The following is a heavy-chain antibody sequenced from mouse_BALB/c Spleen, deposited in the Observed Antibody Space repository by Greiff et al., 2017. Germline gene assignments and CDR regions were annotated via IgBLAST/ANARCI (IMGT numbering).Heavy chain of an antibody. D-gene: IGHD6-1*01. CDR2: INPGSGGT. Sequence: VQLQESGAGLVRPGTSVKVSCKASGYAFTNYLIEWVKQRPGQGLEWIGVINPGSGGTNYNEKFKGKATLTADKSSNTAYMQLSSLTSDDSAVYYCARQPPMDYWGQGTSVTVSS. CDR1: GYAFTNYL. J-gene: IGHJ4*01. CDR3: ARQPPMDY. V-gene: IGHV1-54*02.